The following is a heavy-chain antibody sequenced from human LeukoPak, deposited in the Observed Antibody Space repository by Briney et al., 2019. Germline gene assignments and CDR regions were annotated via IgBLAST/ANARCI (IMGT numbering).Heavy chain of an antibody. CDR3: ARDPGNYGYFQH. Sequence: PGGSLRLSXAASGFTVSSDYMSWVRQAPGKGLEWVSVIYSGGSTYYADSVKGRFTISRDNSKNTLYLQMNSLRAEDTAVYYCARDPGNYGYFQHWGQGTLVTVSS. D-gene: IGHD4-11*01. V-gene: IGHV3-66*02. J-gene: IGHJ1*01. CDR1: GFTVSSDY. CDR2: IYSGGST.